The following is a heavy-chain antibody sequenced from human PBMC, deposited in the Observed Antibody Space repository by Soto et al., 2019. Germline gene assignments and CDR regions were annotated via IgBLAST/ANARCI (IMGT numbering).Heavy chain of an antibody. CDR2: IYNSGST. J-gene: IGHJ6*02. V-gene: IGHV4-59*01. Sequence: SETLSLTCTVSGGSISSYYWSWIRRPPGKGLEWIGYIYNSGSTHSNPSLQSRVTISVETSKNQFSLKLSSVTAADTGIYYCARARITMVREVIKYNMDVWGQGTTVTSP. CDR3: ARARITMVREVIKYNMDV. D-gene: IGHD3-10*01. CDR1: GGSISSYY.